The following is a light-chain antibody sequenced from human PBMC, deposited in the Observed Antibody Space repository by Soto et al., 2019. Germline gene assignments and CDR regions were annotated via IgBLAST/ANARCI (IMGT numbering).Light chain of an antibody. CDR1: SSDVGGYNY. CDR2: EVT. Sequence: QSVLTQPPSASGSPGESVIISFTGTSSDVGGYNYVSWYQQYPGRAPKLMIYEVTKRPSGVPDRFSGSKSGNTASLTVSGLQAEDEADYYCSSYAASNNFYFVFGGGTKLTV. CDR3: SSYAASNNFYFV. J-gene: IGLJ3*02. V-gene: IGLV2-8*01.